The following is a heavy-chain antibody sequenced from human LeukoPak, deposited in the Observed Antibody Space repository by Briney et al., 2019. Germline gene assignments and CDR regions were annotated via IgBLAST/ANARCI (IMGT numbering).Heavy chain of an antibody. J-gene: IGHJ3*02. CDR1: GYTFTSYD. CDR2: MNPNSGNT. CDR3: ARGARGSHTPTGAFDI. D-gene: IGHD3-16*01. Sequence: GASVKVSCKASGYTFTSYDINWVRQATGQGLEWMGWMNPNSGNTGYAQKFQGRVTITRNTSISTAYMELSSLRSDDTAMYCCARGARGSHTPTGAFDIWGQGTMVTVSS. V-gene: IGHV1-8*03.